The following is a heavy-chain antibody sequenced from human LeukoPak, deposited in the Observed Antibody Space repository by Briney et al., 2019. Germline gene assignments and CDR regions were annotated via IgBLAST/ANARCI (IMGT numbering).Heavy chain of an antibody. CDR3: ARGPEEVAYYDFWSGYSSWYYGMDV. J-gene: IGHJ6*02. CDR2: IYTSGST. CDR1: GGSISSYY. D-gene: IGHD3-3*01. Sequence: SETLSLTCTVSGGSISSYYWSWIRQPAGKGLEWIGRIYTSGSTNYNPSLKSRVTISVDTSKNQFFLKLSSVTAADTAVYYCARGPEEVAYYDFWSGYSSWYYGMDVWGQGTTVTVSS. V-gene: IGHV4-4*07.